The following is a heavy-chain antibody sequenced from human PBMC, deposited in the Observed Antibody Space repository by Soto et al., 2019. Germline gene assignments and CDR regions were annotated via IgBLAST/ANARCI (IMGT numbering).Heavy chain of an antibody. V-gene: IGHV3-7*01. J-gene: IGHJ4*02. CDR3: VRDVGFDYVN. CDR1: GFSFSSYW. Sequence: EVQLVESGGGLVQPGGSLRISCKGSGFSFSSYWMSWVRQAPGKGLEWVASIKQDESEKYYVDSVKGRFTISRDNLDDSVFLHMNRLSAEDTAVYFCVRDVGFDYVNWGQGTLVTVSS. D-gene: IGHD3-16*01. CDR2: IKQDESEK.